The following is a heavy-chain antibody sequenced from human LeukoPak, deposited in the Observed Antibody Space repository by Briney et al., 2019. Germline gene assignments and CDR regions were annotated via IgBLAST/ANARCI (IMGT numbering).Heavy chain of an antibody. V-gene: IGHV4-59*01. J-gene: IGHJ4*02. CDR3: SRVRRDGYNPLDY. CDR1: GGSISSNY. CDR2: IYYPGST. Sequence: EPLSLTCTVSGGSISSNYWSWTRQPPGKGLEWIGYIYYPGSTNYNPSLKSRVTISLDTSNKQFSLKLSSVTAADTAVYYCSRVRRDGYNPLDYWGQGTLVTVSS. D-gene: IGHD5-24*01.